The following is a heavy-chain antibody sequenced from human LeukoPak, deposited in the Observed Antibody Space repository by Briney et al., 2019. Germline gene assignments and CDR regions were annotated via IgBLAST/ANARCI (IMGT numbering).Heavy chain of an antibody. Sequence: SQTLSLTCTVSGGSFSSGGYYWSWIHQHPGKGLEWIGYIFYSGTTYYNPSLKSRVIISVDASKNQFSLRLSSVTAADTAVYYCARDLGGLGKIDYWGQGTLVTVSS. J-gene: IGHJ4*02. D-gene: IGHD7-27*01. CDR3: ARDLGGLGKIDY. CDR2: IFYSGTT. CDR1: GGSFSSGGYY. V-gene: IGHV4-31*03.